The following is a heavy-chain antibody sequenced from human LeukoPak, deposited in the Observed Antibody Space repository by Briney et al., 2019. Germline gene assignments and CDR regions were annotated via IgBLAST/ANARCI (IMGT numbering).Heavy chain of an antibody. V-gene: IGHV3-21*01. CDR2: IRSDSSYI. CDR3: ARDSTWSGYSYYFDY. J-gene: IGHJ4*02. Sequence: GGPLRLSCAASGFTSSDYSMNWVRQAPGKGLEWVSSIRSDSSYIYYVDSVKGRFTISRDNAKNSLYLQMNSLRAEDTAVYYCARDSTWSGYSYYFDYWGQGTQVTASS. D-gene: IGHD3-3*01. CDR1: GFTSSDYS.